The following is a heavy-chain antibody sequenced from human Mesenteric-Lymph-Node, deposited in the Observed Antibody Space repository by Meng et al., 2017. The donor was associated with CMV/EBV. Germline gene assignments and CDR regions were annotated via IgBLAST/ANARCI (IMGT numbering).Heavy chain of an antibody. D-gene: IGHD1-26*01. CDR3: ARAVEAKKGFFDY. V-gene: IGHV3-11*04. CDR1: GFTFSDYY. J-gene: IGHJ4*02. Sequence: GGSLRLSCAASGFTFSDYYMSWIRQAPGKGLEWVSCISSGGRTIYYADSVKGRFTISRDNAKNSLYLQMNSLRAEDTAVYYCARAVEAKKGFFDYWGQGTLVTVSS. CDR2: ISSGGRTI.